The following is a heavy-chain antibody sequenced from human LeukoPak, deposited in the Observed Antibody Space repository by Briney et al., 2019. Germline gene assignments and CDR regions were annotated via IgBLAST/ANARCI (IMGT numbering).Heavy chain of an antibody. J-gene: IGHJ4*02. V-gene: IGHV1-69*04. CDR1: GGTFSSYA. D-gene: IGHD3-10*01. CDR2: IIPILGIA. CDR3: ARDDPFRAGSGSYYIADQY. Sequence: SVKVSCKASGGTFSSYAISWVRQAPGQGLEWMGRIIPILGIANYAQKFQGRVTITADKSTSTAYMELSSLRSEDTAVYYCARDDPFRAGSGSYYIADQYWGQGTLVTVSS.